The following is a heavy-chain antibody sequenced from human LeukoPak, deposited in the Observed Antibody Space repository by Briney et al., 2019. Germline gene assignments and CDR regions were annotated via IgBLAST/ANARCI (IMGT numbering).Heavy chain of an antibody. CDR1: GFTFSHAW. J-gene: IGHJ3*02. CDR3: TTCGYEGWGAFYM. D-gene: IGHD5-18*01. CDR2: IKSKNDGGTI. Sequence: PLGSLRLSRAASGFTFSHAWMYWVRQAPGKGLEWVGRIKSKNDGGTIDYAAPVKGRFTISRDDSQSTLHLQLNSLKTEDTAIYYCTTCGYEGWGAFYMWGEGKMVTVSS. V-gene: IGHV3-15*01.